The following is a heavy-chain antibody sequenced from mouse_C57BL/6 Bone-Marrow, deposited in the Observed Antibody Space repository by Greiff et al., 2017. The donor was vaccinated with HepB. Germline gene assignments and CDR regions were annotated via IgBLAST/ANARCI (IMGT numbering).Heavy chain of an antibody. CDR1: GFTFSDYY. CDR2: ISNGGGSP. Sequence: EVMLVESGGGLVQPGGSLKLSCAASGFTFSDYYMYWVRQTPEKRLEWVAYISNGGGSPYYPDTVKGRFTISRDNAKNTLYLQMSRLKSEDTAMYYCARHSYYYGSSWFAYWGKGTLVTVSA. J-gene: IGHJ3*01. D-gene: IGHD1-1*01. CDR3: ARHSYYYGSSWFAY. V-gene: IGHV5-12*01.